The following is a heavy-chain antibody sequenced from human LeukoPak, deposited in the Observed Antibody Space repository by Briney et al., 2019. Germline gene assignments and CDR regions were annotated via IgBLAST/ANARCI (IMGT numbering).Heavy chain of an antibody. D-gene: IGHD3/OR15-3a*01. J-gene: IGHJ3*02. Sequence: GASVKVSCKASGGTFSSYAISWVRQAPGQGLEWMGGIIPIFGTANYAQKFQGRVTITTDESPRTAYMGLSSLRSQATAAYYCARGPYGLGAFDIWGQGTMVTVSS. V-gene: IGHV1-69*05. CDR3: ARGPYGLGAFDI. CDR1: GGTFSSYA. CDR2: IIPIFGTA.